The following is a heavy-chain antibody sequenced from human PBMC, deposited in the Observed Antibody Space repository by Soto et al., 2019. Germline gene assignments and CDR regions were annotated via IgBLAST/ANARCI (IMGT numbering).Heavy chain of an antibody. CDR2: IYHSGST. CDR3: ARDRGGEFLNGSGMAV. Sequence: QVQLQESGPGLVKPSQTLSLTCIVSGDSIASHDYYWSWIRLLPGKGLEWIGQIYHSGSTSYNPSLRSRLDISVDTSKNQFSLRLTAVTAADTAVYYCARDRGGEFLNGSGMAVWGQGTTVPVSS. CDR1: GDSIASHDYY. J-gene: IGHJ6*02. V-gene: IGHV4-31*03. D-gene: IGHD3-10*01.